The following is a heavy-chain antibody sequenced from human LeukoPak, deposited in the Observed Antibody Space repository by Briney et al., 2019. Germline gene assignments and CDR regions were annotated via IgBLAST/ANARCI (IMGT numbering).Heavy chain of an antibody. V-gene: IGHV4-59*08. J-gene: IGHJ6*02. CDR3: ARRGYSYGSYYYGVDV. CDR1: GGSISSYY. D-gene: IGHD5-18*01. CDR2: IYYSGST. Sequence: SETLSLTCTVSGGSISSYYWSWIRQPPGKGLEWIGYIYYSGSTNYNPSLKSRVTISIDTSKNQFSLKLSSVTAADTAVYYCARRGYSYGSYYYGVDVWGQGTTVTVSS.